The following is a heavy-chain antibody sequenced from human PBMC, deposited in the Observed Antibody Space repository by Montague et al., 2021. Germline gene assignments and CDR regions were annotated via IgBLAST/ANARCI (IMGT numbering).Heavy chain of an antibody. Sequence: SETLSLTCAVSGDFIGSYTWWSWVRQPPGRGLEWIGSIYYSGSTYYNPSLKSRLTISVDTPKNQFSLKLSSVTAADTAVYYGVVTPSLYYHGMDVWGQGTTVTVSS. CDR1: GDFIGSYTW. J-gene: IGHJ6*02. V-gene: IGHV4-39*01. D-gene: IGHD4-23*01. CDR3: VVTPSLYYHGMDV. CDR2: IYYSGST.